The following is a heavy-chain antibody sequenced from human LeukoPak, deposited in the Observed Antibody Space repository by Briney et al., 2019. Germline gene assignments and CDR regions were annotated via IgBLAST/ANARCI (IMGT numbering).Heavy chain of an antibody. D-gene: IGHD3-10*01. CDR1: GFTFSSYA. CDR2: IYYSGST. J-gene: IGHJ3*02. Sequence: GSLRLSCAASGFTFSSYAMSWIRQPPGKGQEWIGYIYYSGSTNYNPSFKSRVTMSVDTSKNQFSLKLSSVTAADTAVYYCARAYYYGSGSYGFDIWGQGTMVTASS. V-gene: IGHV4-59*01. CDR3: ARAYYYGSGSYGFDI.